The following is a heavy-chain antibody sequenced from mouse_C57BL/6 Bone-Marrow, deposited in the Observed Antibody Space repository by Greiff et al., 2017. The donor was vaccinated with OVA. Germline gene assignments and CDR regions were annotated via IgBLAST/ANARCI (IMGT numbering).Heavy chain of an antibody. CDR2: SRNKANDYTT. CDR1: GFTFSDFY. CDR3: ARDGDYDRAMDY. V-gene: IGHV7-1*01. D-gene: IGHD2-4*01. Sequence: DVKLVESGGGLVQSGRSLRLSCATSGFTFSDFYMEWVRQAPGKGLEWIAASRNKANDYTTEYSASVKGRFIVSRDTSQSILYLQMNALRAEDTAIYYCARDGDYDRAMDYWGQGTSVTVSS. J-gene: IGHJ4*01.